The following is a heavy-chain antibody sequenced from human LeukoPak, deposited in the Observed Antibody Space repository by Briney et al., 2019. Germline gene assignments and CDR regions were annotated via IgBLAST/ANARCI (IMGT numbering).Heavy chain of an antibody. CDR1: GYTFTSYG. CDR2: ISTYSDKT. CDR3: ARDHCSGGNCNAYYDF. Sequence: ASVKVSCKASGYTFTSYGISWVRQAPGQRVEWLGWISTYSDKTNYVQRLQGRVTMTTDTSTSTAYMELRSLTSDDTAVYYCARDHCSGGNCNAYYDFWGQGALVTVSS. V-gene: IGHV1-18*01. J-gene: IGHJ4*02. D-gene: IGHD2-15*01.